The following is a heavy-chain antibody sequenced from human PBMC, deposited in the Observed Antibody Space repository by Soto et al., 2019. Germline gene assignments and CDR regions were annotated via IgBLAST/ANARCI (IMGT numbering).Heavy chain of an antibody. V-gene: IGHV3-30-3*01. Sequence: PGGSLRLSCAASGFTFSSYAMHWVRQAPGKGLEWVAVISYDGSNKYYADSVKGRFTISRDNSKNTLYLQMNSLRAEDTAVYYCVRDDGMTTPLDYWGQGTLVTVSS. CDR1: GFTFSSYA. J-gene: IGHJ4*02. D-gene: IGHD4-17*01. CDR3: VRDDGMTTPLDY. CDR2: ISYDGSNK.